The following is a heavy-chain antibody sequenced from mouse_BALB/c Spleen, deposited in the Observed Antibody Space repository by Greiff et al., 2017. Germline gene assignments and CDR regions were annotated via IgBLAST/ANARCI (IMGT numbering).Heavy chain of an antibody. Sequence: EVQLQQSGPELMKPGASVKISCKASGYSFTSYYMHWVKQSHGKSLEWIGYIDPFNGGTSYNQKFKGKATLTVDKSSSTAYMHLSSLTSEDSAVYYCARNFDYYGSSYAWFAYWGQGTLVTVSA. D-gene: IGHD1-1*01. J-gene: IGHJ3*01. V-gene: IGHV1S135*01. CDR3: ARNFDYYGSSYAWFAY. CDR2: IDPFNGGT. CDR1: GYSFTSYY.